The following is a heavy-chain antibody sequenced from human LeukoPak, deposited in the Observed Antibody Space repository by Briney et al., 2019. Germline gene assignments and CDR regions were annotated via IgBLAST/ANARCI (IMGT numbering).Heavy chain of an antibody. J-gene: IGHJ4*02. CDR1: GFTFYDYA. Sequence: GGSLRLSCAASGFTFYDYAMHWVRQAPGKGLEWVSGISWNSGSIGYADSVKGRFTISRDNAKNSLYLQMNSLRAEDTALYYCAKGVSSSWYILDYWGQGTLVTVSS. V-gene: IGHV3-9*01. CDR3: AKGVSSSWYILDY. D-gene: IGHD6-13*01. CDR2: ISWNSGSI.